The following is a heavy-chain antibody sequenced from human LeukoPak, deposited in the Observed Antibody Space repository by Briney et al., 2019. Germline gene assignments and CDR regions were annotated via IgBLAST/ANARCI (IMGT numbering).Heavy chain of an antibody. D-gene: IGHD2-15*01. CDR3: ARRYCSGGTCYFFDY. CDR2: ICIGGSI. Sequence: GGSLRLSCAASRFTFSSYAMSWVRQAPGKGLEWVSLICIGGSIYYTDSVKGRFTISRDGSKNTLYLQMNSLRAEDTAVYYCARRYCSGGTCYFFDYWGQGTLVTVSS. V-gene: IGHV3-23*03. CDR1: RFTFSSYA. J-gene: IGHJ4*02.